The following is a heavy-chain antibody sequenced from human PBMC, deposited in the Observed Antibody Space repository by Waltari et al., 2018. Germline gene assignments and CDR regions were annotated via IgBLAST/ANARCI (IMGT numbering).Heavy chain of an antibody. V-gene: IGHV3-74*03. CDR2: DASDT. CDR3: ARVSRRTYRSPVPGRHYYYGMDV. J-gene: IGHJ6*02. Sequence: DASDTTYADSVKGRFTISRDNARNTLYLQMNRLRAEDTAVYFCARVSRRTYRSPVPGRHYYYGMDVWGQGTTVTVSS. D-gene: IGHD1-1*01.